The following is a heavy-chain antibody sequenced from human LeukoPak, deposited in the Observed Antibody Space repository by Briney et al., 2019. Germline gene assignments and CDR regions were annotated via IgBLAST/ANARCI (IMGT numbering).Heavy chain of an antibody. D-gene: IGHD3-10*01. CDR2: INTDGSST. V-gene: IGHV3-74*01. J-gene: IGHJ6*03. CDR3: AREHGSGSFYYYYYYYMDV. CDR1: GFTFSSYE. Sequence: PGGSLRLSCAASGFTFSSYEMNWARQAPGKGLVWVSRINTDGSSTSYADSVKGRFTISRDNAKNTLYLQMNSLRAEDTAVYYCAREHGSGSFYYYYYYYMDVWGKGTTVTVSS.